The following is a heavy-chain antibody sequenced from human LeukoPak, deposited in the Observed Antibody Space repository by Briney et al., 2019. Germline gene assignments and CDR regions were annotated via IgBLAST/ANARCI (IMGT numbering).Heavy chain of an antibody. V-gene: IGHV3-23*01. CDR3: ARSIGPPNNDAFDV. D-gene: IGHD1/OR15-1a*01. Sequence: GGTLRLSCAASGPTFSTYGMSWVRQAPGKGLAWVSSITASPISTYYADSVKGRFTISRDNSKNMLFLQMNSLRADDTAVYYCARSIGPPNNDAFDVWGQGTMVAVSS. CDR1: GPTFSTYG. CDR2: ITASPIST. J-gene: IGHJ3*01.